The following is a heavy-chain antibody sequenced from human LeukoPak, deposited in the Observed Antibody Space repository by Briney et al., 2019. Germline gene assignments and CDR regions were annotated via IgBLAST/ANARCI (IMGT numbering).Heavy chain of an antibody. CDR3: AKDPPTVMANAFHI. J-gene: IGHJ3*02. Sequence: GGSLRLSCAASGFTFSSYGMSWVRQAPGKGLEWVSGINTSGGTSYYADSVKGRFTISRDNSKNTLYLQMNSLRADDTAAYYCAKDPPTVMANAFHIWGQGTMVTVSS. CDR2: INTSGGTS. V-gene: IGHV3-23*01. CDR1: GFTFSSYG. D-gene: IGHD5-18*01.